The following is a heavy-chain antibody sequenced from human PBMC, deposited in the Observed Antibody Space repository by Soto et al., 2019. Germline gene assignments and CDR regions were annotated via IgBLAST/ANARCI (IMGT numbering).Heavy chain of an antibody. CDR3: ARTDVGTMFFDY. CDR1: GGSISSGDYY. CDR2: IYYSGST. J-gene: IGHJ4*02. Sequence: SETLSLTCTVSGGSISSGDYYWSWIRQPPGKGLEWIGYIYYSGSTYYNPSLKSRVTISVDTSKSQFSLKLSSVTAADTALYYCARTDVGTMFFDYWGQGTLVTVSS. D-gene: IGHD1-26*01. V-gene: IGHV4-30-4*02.